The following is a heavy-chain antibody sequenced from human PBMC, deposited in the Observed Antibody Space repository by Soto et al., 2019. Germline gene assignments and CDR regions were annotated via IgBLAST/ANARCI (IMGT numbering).Heavy chain of an antibody. CDR2: IYYSGST. CDR3: ARVGSSGYDYLGTWFDP. Sequence: NPSETLSLTCTVSGGSISSYYWSWIRQPPGKGLEWIGYIYYSGSTNYNPSLKSRVTISVDTSKNQFSLKLSSVTAADTAVYYCARVGSSGYDYLGTWFDPWGQGTLVTVSS. J-gene: IGHJ5*02. D-gene: IGHD5-12*01. V-gene: IGHV4-59*01. CDR1: GGSISSYY.